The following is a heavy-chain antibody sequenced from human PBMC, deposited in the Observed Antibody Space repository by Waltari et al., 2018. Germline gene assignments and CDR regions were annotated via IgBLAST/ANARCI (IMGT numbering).Heavy chain of an antibody. D-gene: IGHD4-4*01. CDR3: ARAKNRDYSLFDY. J-gene: IGHJ4*02. CDR2: IYTSGST. Sequence: QVQLQESGPGLVKPSETLSLTCTVSGGSISSYYWSWIRQPAGKGLEWIGRIYTSGSTNYNPSLKSRFTISRDNAKNSLYLQMNSLRAEDTAVYYCARAKNRDYSLFDYWGQGTLVTVSS. CDR1: GGSISSYY. V-gene: IGHV4-4*07.